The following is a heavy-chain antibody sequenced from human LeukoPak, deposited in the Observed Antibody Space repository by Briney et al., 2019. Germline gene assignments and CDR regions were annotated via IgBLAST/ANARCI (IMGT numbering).Heavy chain of an antibody. J-gene: IGHJ4*02. D-gene: IGHD2-2*01. CDR2: INPSGGST. V-gene: IGHV1-46*01. CDR3: ARGPFVVVPAANDY. Sequence: ASVKVSCKASGYTFTSYYMHWVRQAPGQGLEWMGIINPSGGSTNYAQKLQGRVTMTTDTSTSTAYMELRSLRSDDTAVYYCARGPFVVVPAANDYWGQGTLVTVSS. CDR1: GYTFTSYY.